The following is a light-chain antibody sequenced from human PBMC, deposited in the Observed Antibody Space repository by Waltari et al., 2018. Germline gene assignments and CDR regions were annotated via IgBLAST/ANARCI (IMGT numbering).Light chain of an antibody. CDR2: KAS. CDR1: QSISTS. Sequence: DIQMTQSPSTLSASVGDRVTITCRASQSISTSLAWYQQRPGKAPKLLIYKASTLENEVPSRFSGSGSGTEFTLTISSLQPDDFATYYCQQFDSYPVTFGQGTKVEFK. V-gene: IGKV1-5*03. J-gene: IGKJ2*01. CDR3: QQFDSYPVT.